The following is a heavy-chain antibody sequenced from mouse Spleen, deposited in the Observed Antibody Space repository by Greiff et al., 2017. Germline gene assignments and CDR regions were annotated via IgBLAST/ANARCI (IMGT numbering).Heavy chain of an antibody. CDR1: GYTFTDYN. CDR3: SRVRPGWFAY. J-gene: IGHJ3*01. D-gene: IGHD2-14*01. Sequence: VQLKQSGPELVKPGASVKIPCKASGYTFTDYNMDWVKQSHGKSLEWIGDINPNNGGTIYNQKFKGKATLTVDKSSSTAYMELRSLTSEDTAVYYCSRVRPGWFAYWGQGTLVTVSA. V-gene: IGHV1-18*01. CDR2: INPNNGGT.